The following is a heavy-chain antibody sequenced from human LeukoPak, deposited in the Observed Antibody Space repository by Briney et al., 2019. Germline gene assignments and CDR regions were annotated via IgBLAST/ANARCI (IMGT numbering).Heavy chain of an antibody. CDR3: AKILWFGELSSDY. CDR2: ISYDESNK. V-gene: IGHV3-30*04. Sequence: GGSLRLSCAASGFTFSSYAMHWVRQAPGKGLEWVTFISYDESNKYYADSVKGRFNISRDNSKNTLYLQMNSLRAEDTAVYYCAKILWFGELSSDYWGQGTLVTVSS. J-gene: IGHJ4*02. CDR1: GFTFSSYA. D-gene: IGHD3-10*01.